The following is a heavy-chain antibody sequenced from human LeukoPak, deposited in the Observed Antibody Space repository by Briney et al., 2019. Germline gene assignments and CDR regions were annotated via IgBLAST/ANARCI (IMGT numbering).Heavy chain of an antibody. D-gene: IGHD1-1*01. CDR2: IRYDGSNK. CDR1: GFTFSSYG. Sequence: GGSQRLSCAASGFTFSSYGMHWVRQAPGKGLEWVAFIRYDGSNKYYADSVKGRFTISRDNSKNTLYLQMNSLRAEDTAVYYCAKSSGTTGTTRGGAFDIWGQGTMVTVSS. J-gene: IGHJ3*02. V-gene: IGHV3-30*02. CDR3: AKSSGTTGTTRGGAFDI.